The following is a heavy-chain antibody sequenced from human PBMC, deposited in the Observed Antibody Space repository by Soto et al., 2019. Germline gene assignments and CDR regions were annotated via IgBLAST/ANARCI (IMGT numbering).Heavy chain of an antibody. CDR1: GGTFSSYA. Sequence: SVKVSCKASGGTFSSYAISWVRQAPGQGLEWMGGIIPIFGTANYAQKFQGRVTITADESTSTAYMELSSLRSEDTAVYYCARMARDYYGSGKVGFDPWGQGTPVTVYS. CDR3: ARMARDYYGSGKVGFDP. D-gene: IGHD3-10*01. CDR2: IIPIFGTA. J-gene: IGHJ5*02. V-gene: IGHV1-69*13.